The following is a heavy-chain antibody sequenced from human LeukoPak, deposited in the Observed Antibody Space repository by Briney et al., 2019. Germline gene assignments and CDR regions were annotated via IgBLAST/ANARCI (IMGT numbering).Heavy chain of an antibody. V-gene: IGHV4-59*08. D-gene: IGHD4-17*01. J-gene: IGHJ6*03. CDR1: SGSISSYY. CDR3: ARHQRDYGDYVPRYMDV. CDR2: IYYSVNT. Sequence: SETLSLTCTVSSGSISSYYWSWIRQPPGKGLEWIGYIYYSVNTNYNPSLKSRVTIVGDTSKNQFSLKLSSVTAADTAVYYCARHQRDYGDYVPRYMDVWGKGTTLTVSS.